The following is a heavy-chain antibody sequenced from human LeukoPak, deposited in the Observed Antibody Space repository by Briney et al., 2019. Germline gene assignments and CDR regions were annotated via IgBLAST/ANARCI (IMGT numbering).Heavy chain of an antibody. CDR3: ARGSNPVGYYYYYMDV. D-gene: IGHD4-11*01. CDR1: GFTFSSYS. CDR2: ISSSSSYI. Sequence: PGGSLRLSCAASGFTFSSYSMNWVRQAPGKGLEWVSSISSSSSYIYYADSMKGRFTISRDNAKNSLYLQMNSLRAEDTAVYYCARGSNPVGYYYYYMDVWGKGTTVTVSS. V-gene: IGHV3-21*01. J-gene: IGHJ6*03.